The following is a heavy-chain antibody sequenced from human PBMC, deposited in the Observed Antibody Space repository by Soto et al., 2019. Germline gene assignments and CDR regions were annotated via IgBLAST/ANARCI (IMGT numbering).Heavy chain of an antibody. Sequence: QVQLVESGGGLVKPGGSLRLSCAASGFTFSDYYMSWIRQAPGKGLEWVSYISSSSSYTNYADSVKGRFTISRDNAKNSLYLQMDRLRAEDTAVYYCARESGYQTSYGMDVWGQGTTVTVSS. J-gene: IGHJ6*02. CDR3: ARESGYQTSYGMDV. D-gene: IGHD5-18*01. V-gene: IGHV3-11*06. CDR2: ISSSSSYT. CDR1: GFTFSDYY.